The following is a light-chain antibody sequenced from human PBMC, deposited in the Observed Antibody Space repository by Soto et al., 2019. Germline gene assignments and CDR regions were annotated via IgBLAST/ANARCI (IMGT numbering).Light chain of an antibody. CDR2: GAS. J-gene: IGKJ1*01. Sequence: ILVTQSPATLSVSPGERATLSCRASQSVGTTLAWYQHITGQAPRLLIYGASTRDTGIPVRFSGSGSGTEFALTISSLQSEDVEVDYCQQYTTWPQTFGQGTKVDIK. V-gene: IGKV3-15*01. CDR1: QSVGTT. CDR3: QQYTTWPQT.